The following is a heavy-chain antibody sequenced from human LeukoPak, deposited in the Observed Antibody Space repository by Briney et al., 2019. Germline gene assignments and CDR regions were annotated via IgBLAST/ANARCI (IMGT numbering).Heavy chain of an antibody. CDR1: GFTFSTYW. V-gene: IGHV3-74*01. CDR2: INSDGSST. CDR3: GSLTVVAKDH. Sequence: PGGSLRLSCAASGFTFSTYWMHWVRQAPGKGLVGVAQINSDGSSTSYADSVKGRFTISRDNAKNTLYLQMINLRAEDTAVYYCGSLTVVAKDHWGQGNLVTVSS. D-gene: IGHD3-22*01. J-gene: IGHJ4*02.